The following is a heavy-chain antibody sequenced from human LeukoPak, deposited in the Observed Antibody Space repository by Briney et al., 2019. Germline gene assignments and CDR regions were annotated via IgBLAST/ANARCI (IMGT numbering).Heavy chain of an antibody. D-gene: IGHD1-26*01. Sequence: ASVKVSCKASGYTFTDYYMHWVRQAPGQGLEWMGWINPKRGGTNSAQKFQGRVTTTRDTSISTADMEVTSLRSDDTAVYYCARGVGNEGLTIWGQGTLVTVSS. CDR1: GYTFTDYY. J-gene: IGHJ3*02. CDR3: ARGVGNEGLTI. V-gene: IGHV1-2*02. CDR2: INPKRGGT.